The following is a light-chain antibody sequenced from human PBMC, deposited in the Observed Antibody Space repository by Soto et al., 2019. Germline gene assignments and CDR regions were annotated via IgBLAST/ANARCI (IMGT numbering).Light chain of an antibody. CDR1: QSISSY. Sequence: EIVFTQSPATLCLYTGERATLSCRASQSISSYLAWYQQKPGQAPRLLIYDASNRTTGIPARFGGSGSGTDFTLTISSLEPEDFAVYYCQQRSSCPPTCGGGTKGDIK. CDR2: DAS. J-gene: IGKJ4*01. V-gene: IGKV3-11*01. CDR3: QQRSSCPPT.